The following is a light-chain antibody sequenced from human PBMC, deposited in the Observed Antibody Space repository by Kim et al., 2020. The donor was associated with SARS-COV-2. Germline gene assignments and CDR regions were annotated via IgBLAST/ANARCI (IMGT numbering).Light chain of an antibody. CDR2: GAS. CDR1: QSVSTN. Sequence: SPGQSATHSCRASQSVSTNLAWYQQRPGQAPRLLIYGASTSATGVPARVSGSGSGTEFTLTITSLQSEDFAVYFCQQYNKWPPYTFGQGTKLEI. J-gene: IGKJ2*01. V-gene: IGKV3-15*01. CDR3: QQYNKWPPYT.